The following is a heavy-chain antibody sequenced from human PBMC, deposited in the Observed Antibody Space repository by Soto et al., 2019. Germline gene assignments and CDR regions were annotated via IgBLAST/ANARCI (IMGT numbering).Heavy chain of an antibody. J-gene: IGHJ5*02. CDR3: AAWQYQLLYVWFDR. CDR1: GGTFSSYA. CDR2: IIPIFGTA. D-gene: IGHD2-2*02. V-gene: IGHV1-69*13. Sequence: SVKASCKASGGTFSSYAISWVRQAPGQGLEWMGGIIPIFGTANYAQKFQGRVTITADESTSTAYMELSSLRSEDTAVYYCAAWQYQLLYVWFDRWGQGTLVTVSS.